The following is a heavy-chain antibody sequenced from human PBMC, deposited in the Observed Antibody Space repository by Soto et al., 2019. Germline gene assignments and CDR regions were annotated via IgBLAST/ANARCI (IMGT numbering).Heavy chain of an antibody. Sequence: EVQLVETGGGLIQPGGSLRLSCAASGFTVSSNYMSWVRQAPGKGLEWVSVIYSGGSTYYADSVKGRFTISRDNSKNTLYLQMNSLRAEDTAVDYCAIRLALDAFDIWGQGTMVTVSS. J-gene: IGHJ3*02. CDR3: AIRLALDAFDI. CDR1: GFTVSSNY. D-gene: IGHD2-21*01. CDR2: IYSGGST. V-gene: IGHV3-53*02.